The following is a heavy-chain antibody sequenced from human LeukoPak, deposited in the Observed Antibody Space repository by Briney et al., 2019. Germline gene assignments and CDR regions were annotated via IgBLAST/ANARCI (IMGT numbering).Heavy chain of an antibody. CDR2: IDPNSGGT. D-gene: IGHD2-8*01. J-gene: IGHJ3*02. V-gene: IGHV1-2*06. CDR3: ATVERVYAIMGDAFDT. Sequence: ASVKVSCKASGYTFTGYYMHWVRQAPGQGLEWMGRIDPNSGGTNYAQKFQGRVTMTRDTSISTAYMELSRLRSDDTAVYYCATVERVYAIMGDAFDTWGQGTMVNVSS. CDR1: GYTFTGYY.